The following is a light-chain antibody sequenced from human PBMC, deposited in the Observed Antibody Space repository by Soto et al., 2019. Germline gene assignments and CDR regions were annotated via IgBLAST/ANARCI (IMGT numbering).Light chain of an antibody. CDR3: HQYNDWPPA. Sequence: EMVMTQSPATLSVSPGERSTLSCRASQSVSSNLAWYHQKPGQAPRLLIYGPSTRASGIPARFSGSGYGRDFTLTISSLQSEDYGVYYCHQYNDWPPAFGQGTKVDIK. CDR1: QSVSSN. J-gene: IGKJ1*01. V-gene: IGKV3-15*01. CDR2: GPS.